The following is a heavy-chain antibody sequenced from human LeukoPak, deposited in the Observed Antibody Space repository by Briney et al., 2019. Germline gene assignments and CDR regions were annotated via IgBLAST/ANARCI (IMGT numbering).Heavy chain of an antibody. V-gene: IGHV1-2*02. CDR2: INPNSGGT. CDR1: GYTFTGYY. J-gene: IGHJ4*02. Sequence: ASVKVSCKASGYTFTGYYMHWVRQAPGQGLEWMGWINPNSGGTNYAQKFQGRVTMTRDTSISTAYMELSRLRSDDTAVYYCAIFGVVVVAAIDYWGQGTLVTVS. CDR3: AIFGVVVVAAIDY. D-gene: IGHD2-15*01.